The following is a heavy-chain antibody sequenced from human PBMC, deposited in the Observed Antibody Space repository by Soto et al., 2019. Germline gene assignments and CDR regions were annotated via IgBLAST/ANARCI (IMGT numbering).Heavy chain of an antibody. CDR2: ISTSSGNT. Sequence: QVQLVQSGSELRKPGASVKVSCKASGYTFTSKSITWVRQAPGQGLEWMGWISTSSGNTKFAQKFQGRVTLTTDTSTSTAFMELTSLRSDDTAVYYCARGGGYAVDYWGQGTLVTVST. CDR3: ARGGGYAVDY. V-gene: IGHV1-18*01. CDR1: GYTFTSKS. J-gene: IGHJ4*02. D-gene: IGHD5-12*01.